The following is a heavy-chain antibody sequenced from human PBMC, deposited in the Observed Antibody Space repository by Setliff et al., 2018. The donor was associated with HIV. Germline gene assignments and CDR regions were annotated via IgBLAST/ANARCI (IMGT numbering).Heavy chain of an antibody. CDR2: IYYSGST. D-gene: IGHD3-22*01. Sequence: SETLSLTCTVSGGSISSGSYYWSWIRQPPGKGLEWIGSIYYSGSTYYNPSLKSRVTISVDTSKNQFSLKLSSVTAADTAVYYCARGSGGYYYDSSGYLDYWGQGTLVTVSS. J-gene: IGHJ4*02. V-gene: IGHV4-39*01. CDR3: ARGSGGYYYDSSGYLDY. CDR1: GGSISSGSYY.